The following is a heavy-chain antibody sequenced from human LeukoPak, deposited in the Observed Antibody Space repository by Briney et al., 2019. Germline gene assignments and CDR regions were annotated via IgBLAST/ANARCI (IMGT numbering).Heavy chain of an antibody. J-gene: IGHJ4*02. CDR1: GFTFSSYA. V-gene: IGHV3-64*01. Sequence: GGSLRLSCAASGFTFSSYAMHWVRQAPGKGLEYVSAISSNGGSIYYANSVKGRFTISRDNSKNTLYLQMGGLRAEDMAVYYCARFDDYGLYWGQGTLVTVSS. D-gene: IGHD4/OR15-4a*01. CDR3: ARFDDYGLY. CDR2: ISSNGGSI.